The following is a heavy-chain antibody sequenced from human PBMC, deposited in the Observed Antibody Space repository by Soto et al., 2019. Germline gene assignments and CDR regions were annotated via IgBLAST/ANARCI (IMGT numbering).Heavy chain of an antibody. D-gene: IGHD3-22*01. V-gene: IGHV4-59*01. CDR2: IYYSGST. Sequence: SETLSLTCTVSGGSISSYYWSWIRQPPGKGLEWIGYIYYSGSTNYNPSLKSRVTISVDTSKNQFSLKLSSVTAADTAVYYCARSMMMEHDYWGQGTLVTVSS. J-gene: IGHJ4*02. CDR1: GGSISSYY. CDR3: ARSMMMEHDY.